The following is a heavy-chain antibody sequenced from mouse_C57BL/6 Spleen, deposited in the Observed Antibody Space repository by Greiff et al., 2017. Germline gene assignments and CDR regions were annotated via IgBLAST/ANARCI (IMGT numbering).Heavy chain of an antibody. Sequence: QVHVKQPGAELVMPGASVKLSCKASGYTFTSYWMHWVKQRPGQGLEWIGEIDPSDSYTNYNQKFKGKSTLTVDKSSSTAYMQLSSLTSEDSAVYYCARDYGSSYGYFDVWGTGTTVTVSS. CDR3: ARDYGSSYGYFDV. CDR1: GYTFTSYW. D-gene: IGHD1-1*01. J-gene: IGHJ1*03. CDR2: IDPSDSYT. V-gene: IGHV1-69*01.